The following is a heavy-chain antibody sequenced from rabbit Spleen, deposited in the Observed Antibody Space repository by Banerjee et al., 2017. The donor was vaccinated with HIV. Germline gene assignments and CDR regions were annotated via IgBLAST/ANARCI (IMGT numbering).Heavy chain of an antibody. Sequence: QLTETGGDLVQPGGSLTLSCKASGFDFTNYYISWVRQAPGKGLEWIGIIYSAKGSTDYASWVNGRFTISSDNAQSTVDLKMTSLTAADTATYFCVREVAAKFALWGPGTLVTVS. CDR2: IYSAKGST. V-gene: IGHV1S7*01. D-gene: IGHD4-1*01. J-gene: IGHJ4*01. CDR1: GFDFTNYY. CDR3: VREVAAKFAL.